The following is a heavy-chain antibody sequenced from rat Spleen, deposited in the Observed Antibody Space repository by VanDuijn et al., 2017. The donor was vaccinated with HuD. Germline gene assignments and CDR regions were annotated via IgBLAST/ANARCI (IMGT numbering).Heavy chain of an antibody. CDR2: ISGNSGTI. CDR1: GFTFSDYG. Sequence: EVQLVESGGGLVQPGRSLQLSCVASGFTFSDYGMNWIRQPPGKGLEWIAYISGNSGTIYYADTVKGRLTISRDNAKNTLYLRLSSLRSEDTALYYCARDDGRFGYWGQGTLVTVSS. V-gene: IGHV5-34*01. CDR3: ARDDGRFGY. J-gene: IGHJ3*01. D-gene: IGHD4-1*01.